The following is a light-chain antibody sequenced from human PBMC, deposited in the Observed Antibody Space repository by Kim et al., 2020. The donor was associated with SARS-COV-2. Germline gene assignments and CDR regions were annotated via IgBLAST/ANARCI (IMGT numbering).Light chain of an antibody. J-gene: IGKJ2*01. CDR3: QQRSNWPPYT. CDR2: DAS. V-gene: IGKV3-11*01. CDR1: QSVSSY. Sequence: WYPGERATHSCRGSQSVSSYLAWYQQKPGQAPRLLIYDASSRATGIPARFSGSGSWTDFTLTISSLEPEDFAVYYCQQRSNWPPYTFGQGTKLEI.